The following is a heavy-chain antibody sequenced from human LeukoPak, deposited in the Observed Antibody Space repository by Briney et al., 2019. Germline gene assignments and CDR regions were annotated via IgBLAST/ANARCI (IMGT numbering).Heavy chain of an antibody. J-gene: IGHJ4*02. Sequence: SVKVSCKASGGTFSSYAISWVRQAPGQGLEWMGRIIPILGIANYAQKFQGRVTITADKSTSTAYMELSSLRSEDTAVYYCARDLGASAGYTNGVCPIDYWGQGTLVTVSS. CDR1: GGTFSSYA. CDR3: ARDLGASAGYTNGVCPIDY. V-gene: IGHV1-69*04. D-gene: IGHD2-8*01. CDR2: IIPILGIA.